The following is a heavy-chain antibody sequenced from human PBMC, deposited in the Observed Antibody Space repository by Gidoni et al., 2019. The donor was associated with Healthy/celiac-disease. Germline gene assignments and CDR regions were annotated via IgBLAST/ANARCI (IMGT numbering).Heavy chain of an antibody. CDR1: GASISSYY. D-gene: IGHD4-4*01. V-gene: IGHV4-59*01. J-gene: IGHJ6*02. Sequence: QVQLQESCPGLVKPSATLSLACSLSGASISSYYWSWFRQPPGKGLEWIGYLYDSGNTKYNPSLESRVTISVDTSKNQFFLRLRSVTTADTAMYYCARVPYSNFYYYYGMDVWGQGTTVTVSS. CDR3: ARVPYSNFYYYYGMDV. CDR2: LYDSGNT.